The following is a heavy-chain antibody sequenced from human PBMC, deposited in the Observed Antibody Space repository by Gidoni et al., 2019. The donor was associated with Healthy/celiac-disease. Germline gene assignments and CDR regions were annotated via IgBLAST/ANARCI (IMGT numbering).Heavy chain of an antibody. CDR2: IIPIFGTA. V-gene: IGHV1-69*01. Sequence: QVQLVQSGAEVKKPGSSVKVSCKASGGTFLSYAISWVRQAPGQGLEWMGGIIPIFGTANYAQKFQGRGTITADESTSTAYMELSSLRSEDTAVYYCARDLGATYYYDSSGYYAWGQGTLVTVSS. CDR3: ARDLGATYYYDSSGYYA. D-gene: IGHD3-22*01. CDR1: GGTFLSYA. J-gene: IGHJ5*02.